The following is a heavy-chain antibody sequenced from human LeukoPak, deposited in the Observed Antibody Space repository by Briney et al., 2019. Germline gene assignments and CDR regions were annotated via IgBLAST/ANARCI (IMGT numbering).Heavy chain of an antibody. D-gene: IGHD2-2*02. CDR2: INPNSGGT. Sequence: VASVKVSCKASGYTFTGYYMHWVRQAPGQGLEWMGWINPNSGGTNYAQKFQGRVTMTRDTSISAAYMELSRLRSDDTAVYYCARTVGYCSSTSCYNLGYYYYMDVWGKGTTVTVSS. V-gene: IGHV1-2*02. CDR3: ARTVGYCSSTSCYNLGYYYYMDV. J-gene: IGHJ6*03. CDR1: GYTFTGYY.